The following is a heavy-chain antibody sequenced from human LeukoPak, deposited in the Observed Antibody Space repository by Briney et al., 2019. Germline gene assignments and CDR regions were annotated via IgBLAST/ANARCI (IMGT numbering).Heavy chain of an antibody. CDR2: INAGNGNT. Sequence: ASVKVSCKASAYTFTIYTIHWVRQAPGQRLEWMGWINAGNGNTRYSQNFQGRVTITRDTSATTAYMELSSLRSEDTAVYYCARGGSGYDQHFDYWGQGTLVTVSS. J-gene: IGHJ4*02. CDR1: AYTFTIYT. D-gene: IGHD5-12*01. CDR3: ARGGSGYDQHFDY. V-gene: IGHV1-3*01.